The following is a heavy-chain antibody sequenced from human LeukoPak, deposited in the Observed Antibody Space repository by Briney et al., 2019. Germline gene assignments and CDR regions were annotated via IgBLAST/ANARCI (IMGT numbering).Heavy chain of an antibody. CDR2: ISGSGGST. CDR3: AKDRACINYVCPGDLYY. Sequence: GGSLRLSCTASGFIFSSYSMSWVRQAPGKGLEWVSTISGSGGSTYYADSVKGRFTISRDNSKNTVYLQMNSLRAEDTAVYYYAKDRACINYVCPGDLYYWSQGTLVTVSS. CDR1: GFIFSSYS. V-gene: IGHV3-23*01. D-gene: IGHD2-8*01. J-gene: IGHJ4*02.